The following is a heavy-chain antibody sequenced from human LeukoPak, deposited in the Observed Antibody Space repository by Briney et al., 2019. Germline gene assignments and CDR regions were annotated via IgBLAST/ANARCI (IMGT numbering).Heavy chain of an antibody. V-gene: IGHV4-59*08. J-gene: IGHJ3*02. Sequence: PSETLSLTCTVSGGSISSYYWNWIRQPPGKGLEWIGYIYYSGSTNYNPSLKSRVTTLVDTSKNQFSLRLSSVTAADTAVYYCARRNDFHIWGQGTMVTVSS. CDR1: GGSISSYY. CDR3: ARRNDFHI. CDR2: IYYSGST.